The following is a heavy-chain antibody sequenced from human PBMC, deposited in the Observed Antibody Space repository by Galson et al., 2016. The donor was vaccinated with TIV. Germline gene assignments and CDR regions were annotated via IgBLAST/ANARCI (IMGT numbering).Heavy chain of an antibody. CDR1: GFTFSAYN. D-gene: IGHD1-1*01. V-gene: IGHV3-21*06. CDR2: ISNAGSYI. J-gene: IGHJ4*02. Sequence: SLRLSCAASGFTFSAYNMNWVRQAPGKGLEWVSSISNAGSYIYYAASVKGRLTISRDNAKSSLYLQMNSLRGDDTAVYYCVTATTTPHDYWGQGTLVTVSS. CDR3: VTATTTPHDY.